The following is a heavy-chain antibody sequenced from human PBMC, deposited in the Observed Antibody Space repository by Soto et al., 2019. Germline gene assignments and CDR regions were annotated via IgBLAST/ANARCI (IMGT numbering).Heavy chain of an antibody. D-gene: IGHD3-10*01. J-gene: IGHJ4*02. CDR1: GLTFSNYY. V-gene: IGHV3-74*01. CDR2: ISGDESST. Sequence: PGGSLRLSCAASGLTFSNYYMDWVRQAPGKGLVWVSRISGDESSTNYADSVKGRFTISRDNAKSSLFLQMNSLRAEDTAVYYCARSLSGVFEYWGQGILVTVSS. CDR3: ARSLSGVFEY.